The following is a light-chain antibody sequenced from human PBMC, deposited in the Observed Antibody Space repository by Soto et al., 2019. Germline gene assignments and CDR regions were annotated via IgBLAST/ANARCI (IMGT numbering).Light chain of an antibody. V-gene: IGLV4-69*01. CDR3: QTWDTGIVV. J-gene: IGLJ2*01. CDR2: LNSDGSH. Sequence: QSALTQSPSASASLGASVKLTCTLSSGHSSYAIAWHQQQPEKGPRYLMNLNSDGSHSKGDGIPDRFSGSSSGAERYLTISSLQSEDEADYYCQTWDTGIVVFGGGTKLTVL. CDR1: SGHSSYA.